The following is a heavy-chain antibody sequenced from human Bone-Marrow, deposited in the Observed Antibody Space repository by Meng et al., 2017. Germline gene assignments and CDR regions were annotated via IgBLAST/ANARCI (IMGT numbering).Heavy chain of an antibody. CDR2: IWYDGSNK. D-gene: IGHD7-27*01. Sequence: QGRLGGLGGGVVQLGRSLRLSCEASGFTFSSYGMTWVRQAPGKGLEWVAVIWYDGSNKYYADSVKGRFTISRDNSKNTLYLQMNSLRAEDTAVYYCARDSGFDYWGQGTLVTVPQ. V-gene: IGHV3-33*01. J-gene: IGHJ4*02. CDR1: GFTFSSYG. CDR3: ARDSGFDY.